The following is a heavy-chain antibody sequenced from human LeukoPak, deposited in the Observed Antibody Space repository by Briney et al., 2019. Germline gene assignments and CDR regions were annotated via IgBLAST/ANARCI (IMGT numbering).Heavy chain of an antibody. V-gene: IGHV1-69*13. CDR3: AKTTGAFDI. CDR1: GGTFSSSA. CDR2: IIIFGTT. D-gene: IGHD4-11*01. Sequence: SVKVSCKASGGTFSSSAIGWVRQAPGQGLEWMGGIIIFGTTDYAQKFQGRVTITADESRSTVYMELTSLRYEDTAVYYCAKTTGAFDIWGQGTMVTVSS. J-gene: IGHJ3*02.